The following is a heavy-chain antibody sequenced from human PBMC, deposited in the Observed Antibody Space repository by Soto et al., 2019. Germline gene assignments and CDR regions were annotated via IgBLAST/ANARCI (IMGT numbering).Heavy chain of an antibody. D-gene: IGHD2-2*01. CDR2: INHSGST. CDR1: GGSFSGYY. J-gene: IGHJ6*02. Sequence: PSETLSLTCAVYGGSFSGYYWRWIRQPPGKGLEWFGEINHSGSTNYNPSLKSRVTISVDTSKNQFSLKLSSVTAADTAVYYCARGRQVTPAALFKRAGDCSMDVWGQGTTVTVSS. V-gene: IGHV4-34*01. CDR3: ARGRQVTPAALFKRAGDCSMDV.